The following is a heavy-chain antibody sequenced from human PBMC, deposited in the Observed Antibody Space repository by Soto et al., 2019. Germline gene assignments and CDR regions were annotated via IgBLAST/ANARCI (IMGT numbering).Heavy chain of an antibody. D-gene: IGHD4-17*01. J-gene: IGHJ4*02. V-gene: IGHV4-39*01. CDR3: ARQYRTRNYGDSDY. CDR2: IYYSGST. CDR1: GGSISSSSYY. Sequence: QLQLQESGPGLVKPSETLSLTCTVSGGSISSSSYYWGWIRQPPGKGLEWIGSIYYSGSTYYNPSLKSRVTISVDTSKNQFSLKLSSVTAADTAVYYCARQYRTRNYGDSDYWGQGTLVTVSS.